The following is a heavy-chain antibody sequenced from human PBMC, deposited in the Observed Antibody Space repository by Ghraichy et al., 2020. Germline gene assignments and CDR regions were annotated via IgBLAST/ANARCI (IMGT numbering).Heavy chain of an antibody. CDR1: GFTFSSYA. CDR2: ISYDGSNK. V-gene: IGHV3-30*04. Sequence: GESLNISCAASGFTFSSYAMHWVRQAPGKGLEWVAVISYDGSNKYYADSVKGRFTISRDNSKNTLYLQMNSLRAEDTAVYYCARGGQWLVSPEYFQHWGQGTLVTVSS. CDR3: ARGGQWLVSPEYFQH. D-gene: IGHD6-19*01. J-gene: IGHJ1*01.